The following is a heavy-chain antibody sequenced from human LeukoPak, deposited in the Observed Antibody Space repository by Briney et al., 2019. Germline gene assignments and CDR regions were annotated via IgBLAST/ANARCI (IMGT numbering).Heavy chain of an antibody. CDR1: GGSISSSSYF. CDR3: ARGVTMIVVVIHDWYFDL. V-gene: IGHV4-39*01. CDR2: IYYSGRT. Sequence: SETLSLTCTVSGGSISSSSYFWGWIRQPPGTGLEWIRSIYYSGRTYYNPSLKSRVTISVDTSKNQFSLKLSSVTAADTAVYYCARGVTMIVVVIHDWYFDLWGRGTLVTVSS. J-gene: IGHJ2*01. D-gene: IGHD3-22*01.